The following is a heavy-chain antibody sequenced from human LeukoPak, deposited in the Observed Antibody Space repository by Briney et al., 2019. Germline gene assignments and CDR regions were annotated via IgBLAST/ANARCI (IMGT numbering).Heavy chain of an antibody. CDR3: ARVFDFWSGYGDAFDI. V-gene: IGHV4-4*07. CDR2: IYTSGST. Sequence: PSETLSLTCTVSGGSISSYYWSWIRQPAGKGLEWIGRIYTSGSTNYNPSLKSRVTMSVDTSKNQFSLKLSSVTAADTAVYYCARVFDFWSGYGDAFDIWGQGTMVTVSS. J-gene: IGHJ3*02. D-gene: IGHD3-3*01. CDR1: GGSISSYY.